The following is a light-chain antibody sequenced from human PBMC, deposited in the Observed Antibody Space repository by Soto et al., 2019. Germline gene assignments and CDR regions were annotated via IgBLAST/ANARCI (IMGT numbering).Light chain of an antibody. V-gene: IGKV1-5*03. CDR2: KAS. J-gene: IGKJ1*01. CDR3: QQYYTYPWT. Sequence: DIQMTQSPSTLSASVGDRVTITCRASQSISSWLAWYQQRPGKAPKLLIYKASNLESGVPSRFSGSGSGTALTLPISSLHPDDFATYYCQQYYTYPWTFGPGTKVEIK. CDR1: QSISSW.